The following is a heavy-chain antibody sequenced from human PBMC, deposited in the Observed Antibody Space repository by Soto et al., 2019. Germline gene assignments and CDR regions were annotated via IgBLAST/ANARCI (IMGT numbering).Heavy chain of an antibody. CDR2: IIPIFGTA. V-gene: IGHV1-69*13. CDR3: ARDRGSTMGGNSGYYYYGMDV. CDR1: GGTFSSYA. D-gene: IGHD2-21*02. Sequence: GASVKVSCKASGGTFSSYAISWLRQAPGQGLEWMGGIIPIFGTANYAQKFQGRVTITADESTSTAYMELSSLRSEDTAVYYCARDRGSTMGGNSGYYYYGMDVWGQGTTVTVSS. J-gene: IGHJ6*02.